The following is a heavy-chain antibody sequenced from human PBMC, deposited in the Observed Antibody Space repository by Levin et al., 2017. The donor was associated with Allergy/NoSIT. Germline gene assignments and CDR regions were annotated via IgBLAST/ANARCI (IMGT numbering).Heavy chain of an antibody. CDR3: ARRRSGWAYYFDY. D-gene: IGHD6-19*01. Sequence: LETLSLTCAVYGGSFSGYYWSWIRQPPGKGLEWIGEINHSGSTNYNPSLKSRVTISVDTSKNQFSLKLSSVTAADTAVYYCARRRSGWAYYFDYWGQGTLVTVSS. V-gene: IGHV4-34*01. CDR2: INHSGST. CDR1: GGSFSGYY. J-gene: IGHJ4*02.